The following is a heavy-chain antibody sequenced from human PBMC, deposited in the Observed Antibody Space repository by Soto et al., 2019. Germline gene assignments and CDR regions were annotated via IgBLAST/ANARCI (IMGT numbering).Heavy chain of an antibody. V-gene: IGHV3-30*18. J-gene: IGHJ6*02. Sequence: PGGSLRLSCAASGFTFSSYGMHWVRQAPGKGLEWVAVISYDGSNKYYADSVKGRFTISRDNSKNTLYLQMNSLRAEDTAVYYCAKDPPLYYDFWSGYPDVWGQGTTVTVSS. CDR2: ISYDGSNK. CDR1: GFTFSSYG. CDR3: AKDPPLYYDFWSGYPDV. D-gene: IGHD3-3*01.